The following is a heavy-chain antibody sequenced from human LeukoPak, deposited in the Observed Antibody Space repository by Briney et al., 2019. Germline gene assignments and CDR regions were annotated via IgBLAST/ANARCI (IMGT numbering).Heavy chain of an antibody. CDR1: ALSFSSFA. D-gene: IGHD3-10*01. CDR3: ARASRVSSTDAVR. V-gene: IGHV3-23*01. Sequence: PGGSLRLSCAPSALSFSSFAMSWVRQGPTRGLEWVSSIRGNGEKFYADSVKGRFPLSSETSRNRVYFLLNNLRFEDTAIYYCARASRVSSTDAVRWGQGTLVTVSS. CDR2: IRGNGEK. J-gene: IGHJ4*02.